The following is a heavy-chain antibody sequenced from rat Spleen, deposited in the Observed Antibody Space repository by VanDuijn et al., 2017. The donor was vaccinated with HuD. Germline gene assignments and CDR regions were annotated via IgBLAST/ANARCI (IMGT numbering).Heavy chain of an antibody. J-gene: IGHJ2*01. D-gene: IGHD4-3*01. V-gene: IGHV3-3*01. CDR2: LNSAGTT. Sequence: VQLQESGPGLVKPSQSLSLTCSVTAYSIISSYRWNWIRKFPGNKLEWMGHLNSAGTTNYNPSLKSRISITRDTSKNQFFLQVNSVSTEDTATYYCARKAIRGFDYWGQGVMVTVSS. CDR3: ARKAIRGFDY. CDR1: AYSIISSYR.